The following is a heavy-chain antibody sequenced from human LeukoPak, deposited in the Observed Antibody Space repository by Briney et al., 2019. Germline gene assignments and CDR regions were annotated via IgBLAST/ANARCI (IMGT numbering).Heavy chain of an antibody. V-gene: IGHV1-8*01. CDR1: GYTFTSYD. D-gene: IGHD4-17*01. CDR3: ATDPFQMTTVTTRPLGY. Sequence: ASVKVSCKASGYTFTSYDFNWVRQAPGQGPEWIGWMSPNSGTTGYAQKFQGRVTMTRDTSISTAYMDLSSLRSEDTAVYYCATDPFQMTTVTTRPLGYWGQGTLVTVSS. J-gene: IGHJ4*02. CDR2: MSPNSGTT.